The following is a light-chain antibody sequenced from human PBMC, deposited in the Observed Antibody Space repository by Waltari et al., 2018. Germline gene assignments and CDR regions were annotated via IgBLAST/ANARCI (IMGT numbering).Light chain of an antibody. CDR2: KTN. V-gene: IGLV1-47*01. CDR1: GSNIGGNY. Sequence: QSVLTQPPSASGSPGQRVSISCSGRGSNIGGNYVYWYQQFPGSAPKVLLYKTNQRPPGVPLRFSGANSGTSGTLAISGRRSEDEAEYYCASWDDDVSVVVFGGGTKLTFL. J-gene: IGLJ2*01. CDR3: ASWDDDVSVVV.